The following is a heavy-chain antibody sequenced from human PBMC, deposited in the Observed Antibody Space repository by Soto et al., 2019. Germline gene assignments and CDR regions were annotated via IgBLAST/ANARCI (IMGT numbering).Heavy chain of an antibody. J-gene: IGHJ3*02. Sequence: QVQLVESGGGVVQPGRSLRLSCAASGFTFSSYAMHWVRQAPGKGLEWVAVISYDGSNKYYADSVKGRFTISRDNSKNALYLQMNRLRAEDRAVYYCARVKGYDAFDIWGQGTMVTVSS. CDR3: ARVKGYDAFDI. CDR2: ISYDGSNK. CDR1: GFTFSSYA. V-gene: IGHV3-30-3*01. D-gene: IGHD6-13*01.